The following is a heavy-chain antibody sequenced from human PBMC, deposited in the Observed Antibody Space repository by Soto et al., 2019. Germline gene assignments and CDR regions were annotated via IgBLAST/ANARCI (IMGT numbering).Heavy chain of an antibody. J-gene: IGHJ4*02. V-gene: IGHV3-48*03. CDR2: ISSSGSTA. CDR1: GVTFSSFE. D-gene: IGHD3-10*01. Sequence: GGSLRLSCAASGVTFSSFELHWVRKAPGKGLEWISYISSSGSTAYYASSVEGRFTISRDNANNSVYLQMDSLRAEDTALYYCTRAAWFPYLSFYWGQGALVTVSS. CDR3: TRAAWFPYLSFY.